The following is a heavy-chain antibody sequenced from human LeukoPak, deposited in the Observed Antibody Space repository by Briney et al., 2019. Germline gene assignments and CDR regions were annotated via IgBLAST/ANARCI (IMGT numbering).Heavy chain of an antibody. CDR1: GFTLSSYY. CDR2: IRPDGSVI. J-gene: IGHJ3*02. V-gene: IGHV3-7*01. D-gene: IGHD3-22*01. CDR3: ARDDTHSDTSGSFYDAFDI. Sequence: GGSLRLSCVVSGFTLSSYYMNWVRQAPGKGLEWVANIRPDGSVIHYVDSVKGRFTISRDSAKNSLYLQMNSLRVEDTAVYYCARDDTHSDTSGSFYDAFDIWGQGTMVTVSS.